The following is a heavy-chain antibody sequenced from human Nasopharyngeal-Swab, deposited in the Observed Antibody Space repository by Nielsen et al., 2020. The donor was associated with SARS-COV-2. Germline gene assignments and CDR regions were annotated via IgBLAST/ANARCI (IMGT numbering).Heavy chain of an antibody. CDR3: AKERTIFGVVIPSYDY. V-gene: IGHV3-23*01. CDR1: GFTFSTYA. D-gene: IGHD3-3*01. Sequence: GGSLRLSCVASGFTFSTYAMSWVRQAPGKGLEWVSAISGSGGYTFYAGSVKGRFTISRDNSKNTLYLQMNSLRAEDTAVYYCAKERTIFGVVIPSYDYWGQGTLVTVSS. CDR2: ISGSGGYT. J-gene: IGHJ4*02.